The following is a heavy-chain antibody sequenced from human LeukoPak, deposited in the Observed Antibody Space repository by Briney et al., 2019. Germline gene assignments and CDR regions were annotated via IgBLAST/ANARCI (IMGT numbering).Heavy chain of an antibody. CDR1: GFTFGSYA. V-gene: IGHV3-23*01. Sequence: PGGSLRLSCAASGFTFGSYAMSRVRQAPGKGLEWVSAISGSGGSTYYADSVKGRFTISRDNSKNTLYLQMNSLRAEDTAVYYCAKARVGATIPRGFDYWGQGTLVTVSS. J-gene: IGHJ4*02. CDR3: AKARVGATIPRGFDY. D-gene: IGHD1-26*01. CDR2: ISGSGGST.